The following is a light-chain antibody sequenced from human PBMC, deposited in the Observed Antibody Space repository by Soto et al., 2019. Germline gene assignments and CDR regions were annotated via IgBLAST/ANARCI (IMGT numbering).Light chain of an antibody. CDR3: KQRSNWPL. Sequence: PGERATLSCRASQTFSITYLAWYQQKPGQAPRLPIYDASNRATGIPARFSGSGSGTDFTLTISSLEPEDFAVYYCKQRSNWPLFGQGTRLEIK. J-gene: IGKJ5*01. V-gene: IGKV3-11*01. CDR2: DAS. CDR1: QTFSITY.